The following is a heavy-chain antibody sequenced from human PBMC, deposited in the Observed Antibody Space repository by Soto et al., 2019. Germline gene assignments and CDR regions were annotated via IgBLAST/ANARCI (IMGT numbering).Heavy chain of an antibody. CDR1: GFTFSSYS. J-gene: IGHJ6*03. CDR2: ISSSSNYI. CDR3: ARGRDDYHDYYYMDV. Sequence: GGSLRLSCGATGFTFSSYSMNWVRQAPGKGLEWVSSISSSSNYIYYANSVKGRFTISRDNAKNSLYLQMNSLRAEDTAVYYCARGRDDYHDYYYMDVWGKGTTVTVSS. V-gene: IGHV3-21*01. D-gene: IGHD4-17*01.